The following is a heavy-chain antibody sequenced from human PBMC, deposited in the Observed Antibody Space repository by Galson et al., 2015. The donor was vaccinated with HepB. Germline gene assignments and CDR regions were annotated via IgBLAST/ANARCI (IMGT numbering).Heavy chain of an antibody. Sequence: SVKVSCKASGGTFSSHGISWLRQAPGQGLEWMGGIVPMSGTTDYAQKFQGRVTITADKSTSTTYMEVTSLRSEDAAMYYCARLLQTGVGGRGYYDYWGQGTLVTVSS. V-gene: IGHV1-69*06. CDR2: IVPMSGTT. CDR1: GGTFSSHG. J-gene: IGHJ4*02. CDR3: ARLLQTGVGGRGYYDY. D-gene: IGHD7-27*01.